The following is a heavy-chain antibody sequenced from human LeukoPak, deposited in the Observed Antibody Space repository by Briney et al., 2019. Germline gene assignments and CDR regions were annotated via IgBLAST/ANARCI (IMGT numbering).Heavy chain of an antibody. J-gene: IGHJ4*02. CDR3: ARHGEYCTNSVCLPLFDN. V-gene: IGHV5-51*01. CDR1: GYSFSTYW. CDR2: IYPGDSDT. D-gene: IGHD2-8*01. Sequence: GESLKISCKGSGYSFSTYWIGWVRQLPGKGLEWMGIIYPGDSDTRYSPSFQGQVTISAGKSINTAYLQWSSLKASDTAIYYCARHGEYCTNSVCLPLFDNWGQGTLVTVSS.